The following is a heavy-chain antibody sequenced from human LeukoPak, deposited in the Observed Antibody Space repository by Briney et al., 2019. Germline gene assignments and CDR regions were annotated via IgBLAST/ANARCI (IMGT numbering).Heavy chain of an antibody. Sequence: PGGSLRLSCAASGFTFSSYWMHWVRQAPGKGLVWVSRINTDGSSTSYADSVKGRFTISRDNAKNTLYLQMNSLRAEDTAVYYCAREYYDTSGGFDHWGQGTLVTVSS. D-gene: IGHD3-22*01. CDR3: AREYYDTSGGFDH. V-gene: IGHV3-74*01. J-gene: IGHJ4*02. CDR2: INTDGSST. CDR1: GFTFSSYW.